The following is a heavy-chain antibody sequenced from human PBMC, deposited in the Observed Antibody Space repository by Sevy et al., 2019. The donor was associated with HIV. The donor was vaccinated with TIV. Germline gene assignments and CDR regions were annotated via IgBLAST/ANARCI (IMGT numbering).Heavy chain of an antibody. CDR1: GFTFSSYA. V-gene: IGHV3-23*01. J-gene: IGHJ4*02. D-gene: IGHD3-9*01. CDR2: ISGTGGST. CDR3: AKAADVHRDFDWSYYFDY. Sequence: GGCLRLSCAASGFTFSSYAMSWVRQAPGTGLEWVSGISGTGGSTYYADAVKGRFTISRDNSKNTLYLQMNSLRAEDMAVYYCAKAADVHRDFDWSYYFDYWSQGTLVTVSS.